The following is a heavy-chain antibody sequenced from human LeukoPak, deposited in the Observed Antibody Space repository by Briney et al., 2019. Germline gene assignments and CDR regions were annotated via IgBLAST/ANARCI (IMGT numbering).Heavy chain of an antibody. Sequence: SETLSLTCTVSGGSISSYYWSWIRQPPGKGLEWIGYIYYSGSTNYNPSLKSRVTISVDTSKNQFSLKLSPVTAADTAVYYCARDRGWYQSSPYYYYGMDVWGQGTTVTVSS. CDR3: ARDRGWYQSSPYYYYGMDV. CDR2: IYYSGST. CDR1: GGSISSYY. V-gene: IGHV4-59*01. J-gene: IGHJ6*02. D-gene: IGHD6-19*01.